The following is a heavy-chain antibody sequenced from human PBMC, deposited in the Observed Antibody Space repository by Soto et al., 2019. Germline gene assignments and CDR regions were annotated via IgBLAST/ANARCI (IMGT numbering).Heavy chain of an antibody. D-gene: IGHD3-10*01. Sequence: QVQLVQSGDEVKKPGASVKVSCKVSGYTFTNYGISWVRQAPGQGLEWMGWISGYYGNTNYAQRLQGRVSMTTDTSTSTAYMELRSLRSDDTAVYYCARDHYYYGSGTYDYWGQGTLVTVSS. J-gene: IGHJ4*02. V-gene: IGHV1-18*01. CDR2: ISGYYGNT. CDR3: ARDHYYYGSGTYDY. CDR1: GYTFTNYG.